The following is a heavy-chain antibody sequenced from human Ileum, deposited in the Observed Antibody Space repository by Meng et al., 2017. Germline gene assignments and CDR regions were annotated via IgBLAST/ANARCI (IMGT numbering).Heavy chain of an antibody. D-gene: IGHD4-23*01. CDR3: ARYILRWGYYFDY. CDR1: GGSISSSNW. CDR2: IYHSGST. V-gene: IGHV4-4*02. Sequence: QGQCQGSGQGLVKPSGTLSLPCAVSGGSISSSNWWSWVRQPPGKGLEWIGEIYHSGSTNYNPSLKSRITISVDKSKNQFSLKLSSVTAADTAVYYCARYILRWGYYFDYWGQGTLVTVSS. J-gene: IGHJ4*02.